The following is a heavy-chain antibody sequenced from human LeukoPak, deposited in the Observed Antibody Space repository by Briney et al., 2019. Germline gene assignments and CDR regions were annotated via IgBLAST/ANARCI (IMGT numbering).Heavy chain of an antibody. D-gene: IGHD3-3*01. CDR2: IYSGGST. CDR1: GLTVSRNY. J-gene: IGHJ4*02. V-gene: IGHV3-53*01. Sequence: PGGSLRLSCAASGLTVSRNYMSWVRQAPGKGLESVSVIYSGGSTYYADSVKGRFTISRDNAKNSLYLQMNSLRAEDTAVYYCARESEIRFLEWLFVFDYWGQGTLVTVSS. CDR3: ARESEIRFLEWLFVFDY.